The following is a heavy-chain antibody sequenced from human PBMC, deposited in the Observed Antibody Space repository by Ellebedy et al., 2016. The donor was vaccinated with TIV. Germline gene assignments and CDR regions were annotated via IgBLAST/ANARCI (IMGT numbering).Heavy chain of an antibody. J-gene: IGHJ4*02. V-gene: IGHV1-69*13. D-gene: IGHD2-2*02. CDR1: GGTFSSYA. CDR2: IIPIFGTA. Sequence: SVKVSXKAFGGTFSSYAISWVRQAPGQGLEWMGGIIPIFGTANYAQKFQGRVTITADESTSTAYMELSSLRSEDTAVYYCAREYCSSTSCYTPFDYWGQGTLVTVSS. CDR3: AREYCSSTSCYTPFDY.